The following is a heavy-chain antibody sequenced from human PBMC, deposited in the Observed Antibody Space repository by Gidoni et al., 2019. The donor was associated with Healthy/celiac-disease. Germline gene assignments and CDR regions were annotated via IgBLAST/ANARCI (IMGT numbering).Heavy chain of an antibody. D-gene: IGHD3-3*01. CDR2: ISGSGGST. Sequence: EVQLLASGGGLVQPVGSLRLSCAASGFTFSSYAMSWVRPAPGKGREGVAAISGSGGSTYYADSVKGRFTISRDNSKNTLHLQMNSLRAEDTAVYYCAKNRFLEWLLKELDYYYYYGMDVWGQGTTVTVSS. CDR1: GFTFSSYA. J-gene: IGHJ6*02. CDR3: AKNRFLEWLLKELDYYYYYGMDV. V-gene: IGHV3-23*01.